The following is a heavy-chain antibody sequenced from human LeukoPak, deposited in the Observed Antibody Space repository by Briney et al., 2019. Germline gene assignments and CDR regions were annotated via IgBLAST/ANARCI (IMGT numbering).Heavy chain of an antibody. CDR2: IRSKAYGGTT. J-gene: IGHJ4*02. D-gene: IGHD5-24*01. V-gene: IGHV3-49*04. Sequence: TGGSLRLSCAASGFTFSSYEMNWVRQAPGKGLEWVGFIRSKAYGGTTEYAASVKGRFTISRDDSKSIAYLQMNSLKTEDTAVYYCTRVMTRDGYLIHYWGQGTLVTVSS. CDR3: TRVMTRDGYLIHY. CDR1: GFTFSSYE.